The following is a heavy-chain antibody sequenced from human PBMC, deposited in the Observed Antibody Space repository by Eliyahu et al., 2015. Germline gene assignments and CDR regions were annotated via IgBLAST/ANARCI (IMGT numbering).Heavy chain of an antibody. V-gene: IGHV3-7*01. J-gene: IGHJ4*02. CDR1: GFTFSSHW. CDR3: ARDKAYSSDC. D-gene: IGHD2-15*01. Sequence: EVQLVESGGGLVQPGGSLRLXCAXSGFTFSSHWMNWGRQAPGKGLEWVATIKQDGIEKYHVDSVKGRFTISRDNAKDSVYLQMNSLRAEDTAIYYCARDKAYSSDCWGQGTLVTVSS. CDR2: IKQDGIEK.